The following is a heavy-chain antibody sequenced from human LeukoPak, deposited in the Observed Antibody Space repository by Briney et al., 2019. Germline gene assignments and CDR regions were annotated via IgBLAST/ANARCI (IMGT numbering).Heavy chain of an antibody. V-gene: IGHV3-30*02. CDR3: AKASYYYDSSGYYGD. Sequence: GGSLRLSCAASGFTFSSYGMHWVRQAPGKGLEWVAFIRYDGSNKYYADSVKGRFTISRDNSKNTLYLQMNSLRAEDTAVYYCAKASYYYDSSGYYGDWGQGTLVTVSS. D-gene: IGHD3-22*01. CDR2: IRYDGSNK. CDR1: GFTFSSYG. J-gene: IGHJ4*02.